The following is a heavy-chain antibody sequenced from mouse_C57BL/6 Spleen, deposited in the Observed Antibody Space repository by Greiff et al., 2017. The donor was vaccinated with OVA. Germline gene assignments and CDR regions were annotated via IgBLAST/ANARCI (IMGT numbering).Heavy chain of an antibody. V-gene: IGHV1-15*01. CDR1: GYTFTDYE. CDR2: IDPETGGT. J-gene: IGHJ2*01. CDR3: TRWLRRGYYFDY. Sequence: QVHVKQSGAELVRPGASVTLSCKASGYTFTDYEMHWVKQTPVHGLEWIGAIDPETGGTAYNQKFKGKALLTADKSSSTAYMELRSLTSDDSAVYYCTRWLRRGYYFDYWGQGTTLTVSS. D-gene: IGHD2-2*01.